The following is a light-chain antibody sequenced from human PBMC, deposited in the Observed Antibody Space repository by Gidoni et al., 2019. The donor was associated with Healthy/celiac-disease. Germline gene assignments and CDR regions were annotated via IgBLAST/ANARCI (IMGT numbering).Light chain of an antibody. V-gene: IGKV1-5*03. J-gene: IGKJ2*01. CDR1: QSISSW. Sequence: DIQMTKSPSTLSASVGDRVTITSRASQSISSWLAWYQQKPGKAPKHLIYKASSLESGVPSRFSGSGSGTEFTLTISSLQPDDFATYYCQQYNSYLYTFGQGTKLEIK. CDR3: QQYNSYLYT. CDR2: KAS.